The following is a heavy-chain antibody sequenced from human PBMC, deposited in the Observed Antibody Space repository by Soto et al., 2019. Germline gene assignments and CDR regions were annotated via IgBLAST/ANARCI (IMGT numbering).Heavy chain of an antibody. CDR2: MSYDGGNK. Sequence: QVRLVESGGGVVQPGRSLRLSCAASGLTFSRYGMHWVCKAPGKGLEWVAVMSYDGGNKYYAASVKGRFTFSRDTSKTTLDLQMNSLGAEDTAVYYWAKGRSGYSYVLHDACDIWAQGTMVSVSS. J-gene: IGHJ3*02. D-gene: IGHD5-18*01. CDR3: AKGRSGYSYVLHDACDI. CDR1: GLTFSRYG. V-gene: IGHV3-30*18.